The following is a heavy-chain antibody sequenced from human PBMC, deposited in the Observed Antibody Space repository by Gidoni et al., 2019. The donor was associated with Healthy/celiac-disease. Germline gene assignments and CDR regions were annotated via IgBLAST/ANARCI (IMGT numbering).Heavy chain of an antibody. Sequence: EVQLVESGGGLVQPGGSLRLSCAASGFTFSSYSLNWVRQAPGKGLEWVSYISSSSSTIYDADSVKGRFTISRDNAKNSLYLQMNSLRAEDTAVYYCARDPGGYFDWLLYKGGYYFDYWGQGTLVTVSS. CDR2: ISSSSSTI. CDR1: GFTFSSYS. J-gene: IGHJ4*02. CDR3: ARDPGGYFDWLLYKGGYYFDY. V-gene: IGHV3-48*04. D-gene: IGHD3-9*01.